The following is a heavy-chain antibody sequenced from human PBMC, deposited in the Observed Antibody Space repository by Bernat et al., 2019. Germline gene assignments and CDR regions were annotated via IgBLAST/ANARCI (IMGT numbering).Heavy chain of an antibody. CDR3: ARRHHDSNWLDP. V-gene: IGHV3-7*03. CDR2: INQEGSEK. D-gene: IGHD3-3*01. CDR1: GITFSSYW. Sequence: EVQLVESGGGLVQPGGSLRLSCAASGITFSSYWMSWVRQAPGKGLEWVANINQEGSEKYYVDSVKGGFTFSRGNAKNSLFLQMNSLRAEDTAVYYCARRHHDSNWLDPWGQGTLVTVSS. J-gene: IGHJ5*02.